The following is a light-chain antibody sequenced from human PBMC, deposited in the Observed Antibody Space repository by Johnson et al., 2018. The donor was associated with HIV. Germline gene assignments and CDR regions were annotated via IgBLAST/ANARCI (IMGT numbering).Light chain of an antibody. CDR1: SSNIGNNY. J-gene: IGLJ1*01. CDR3: GTWDSSLSPGGEV. V-gene: IGLV1-51*02. Sequence: QSVLTQPPSVSAAPGQKVTISCSGSSSNIGNNYVSWYQQLPGTAPKLLIYENNKRPSGIPDRFSGSKSGTSATLGITGLQTGDEADYYCGTWDSSLSPGGEVFVTGTKVTGL. CDR2: ENN.